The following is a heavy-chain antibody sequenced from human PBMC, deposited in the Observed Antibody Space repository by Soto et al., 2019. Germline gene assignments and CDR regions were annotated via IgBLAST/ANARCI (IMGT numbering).Heavy chain of an antibody. Sequence: QLQLQESGSGLVKPSQTLSLTCAVSGGSISSGGYSWSWIRQPPGKGLEWIGYIYHSGSTYYNPSLKSRVTISVDRSKNQFSRKLSSVTAAVTAVYYCARSRVDIVATIPPDYWGQGTLVTVSS. CDR2: IYHSGST. CDR3: ARSRVDIVATIPPDY. D-gene: IGHD5-12*01. V-gene: IGHV4-30-2*01. CDR1: GGSISSGGYS. J-gene: IGHJ4*02.